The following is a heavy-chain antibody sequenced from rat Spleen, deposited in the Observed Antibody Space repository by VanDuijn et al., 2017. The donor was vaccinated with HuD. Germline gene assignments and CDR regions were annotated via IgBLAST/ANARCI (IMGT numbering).Heavy chain of an antibody. J-gene: IGHJ1*01. CDR3: ARHGILQWSRDYWYFDF. V-gene: IGHV5-58*01. Sequence: EVQLVETGGGLVQPGRSLKLSCVASGFTFSAYWMYWVRQAPGKGLEWVSSISSDGSNTFYPDTVKGRFVISKDNGKNTGYLQMNNLRSEDTATYYCARHGILQWSRDYWYFDFWGPGTMVTVSS. D-gene: IGHD1-1*01. CDR1: GFTFSAYW. CDR2: ISSDGSNT.